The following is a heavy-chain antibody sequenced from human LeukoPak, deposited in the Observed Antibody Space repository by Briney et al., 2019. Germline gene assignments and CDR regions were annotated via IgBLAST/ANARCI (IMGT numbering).Heavy chain of an antibody. D-gene: IGHD3-10*01. J-gene: IGHJ4*02. V-gene: IGHV3-30*03. CDR2: ISYDGSNK. Sequence: PGGSLRLSCAASGFTFSSYGMHWVRQAPGKGLEWVAVISYDGSNKYYADSVKGRFTISRDKSKNTLYLQMNSLRAEDTAVYYCATYYYGSGSTEGFDYWVQGTLVTVSS. CDR1: GFTFSSYG. CDR3: ATYYYGSGSTEGFDY.